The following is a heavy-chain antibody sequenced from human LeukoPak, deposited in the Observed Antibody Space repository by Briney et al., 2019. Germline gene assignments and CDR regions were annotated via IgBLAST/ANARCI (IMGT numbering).Heavy chain of an antibody. V-gene: IGHV3-21*01. CDR3: ARSGKFSSGWDFDF. CDR1: GFTFSDYG. J-gene: IGHJ4*02. CDR2: ISSLSSNI. Sequence: PGGSLRLSCAASGFTFSDYGMNWVRQAPGKGLEWVSSISSLSSNIYYADSMKGRFTVSRDNARNSVDLQMNSLRVEDTAVYYCARSGKFSSGWDFDFWGQGILVTVS. D-gene: IGHD6-19*01.